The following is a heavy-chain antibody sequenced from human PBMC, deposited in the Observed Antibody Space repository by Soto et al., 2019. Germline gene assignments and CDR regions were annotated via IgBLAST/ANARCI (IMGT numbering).Heavy chain of an antibody. V-gene: IGHV4-39*07. Sequence: SETLSLTCTVSGGSISSSSYYWGWIRQPPGKGLEWIGSIFYSGSTYYNPSLKSRVTISVDTSKNQFSLKLSSVTAADTAVYYCARSTGGYDFWSGYSKEHYYYYYYMDVWGKGTTVTVSS. CDR2: IFYSGST. CDR3: ARSTGGYDFWSGYSKEHYYYYYYMDV. D-gene: IGHD3-3*01. CDR1: GGSISSSSYY. J-gene: IGHJ6*03.